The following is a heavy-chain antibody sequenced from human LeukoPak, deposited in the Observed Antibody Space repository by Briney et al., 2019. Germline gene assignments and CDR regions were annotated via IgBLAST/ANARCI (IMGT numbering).Heavy chain of an antibody. CDR3: AKDIRASSGWYGAFDF. CDR1: GLTFKIHG. CDR2: IWYDGSER. Sequence: GGSLRLSCAASGLTFKIHGMHWVRQAPGKGLEWLAVIWYDGSERHYADAARGRFTISRDNSKNTVDLEINSLRDEDTAVYYCAKDIRASSGWYGAFDFWGQGTMVAVSA. D-gene: IGHD6-13*01. V-gene: IGHV3-33*03. J-gene: IGHJ3*01.